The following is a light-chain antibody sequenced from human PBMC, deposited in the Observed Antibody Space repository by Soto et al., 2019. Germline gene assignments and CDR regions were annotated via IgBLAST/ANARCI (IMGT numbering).Light chain of an antibody. CDR2: GAS. CDR1: QSVSSSY. CDR3: QQYGTSPTT. V-gene: IGKV3-20*01. Sequence: EIVLTQSPGTLSLSPGERATLSCRASQSVSSSYLAWYQQRPGQAPKLLISGASSRATGVPDRFSGSGSRTDFTLTINRLEPEDFAVYYCQQYGTSPTTFGQGTKVEIK. J-gene: IGKJ1*01.